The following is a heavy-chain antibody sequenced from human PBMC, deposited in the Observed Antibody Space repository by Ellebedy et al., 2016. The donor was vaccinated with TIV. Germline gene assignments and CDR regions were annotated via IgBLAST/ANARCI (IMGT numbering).Heavy chain of an antibody. CDR2: INDSGTT. CDR3: ARHVPATATSFDY. D-gene: IGHD2-15*01. Sequence: SQTLSLTCAAYGGSFSGHYWSWIRQPPGKGPEWIGEINDSGTTKYNPSLVSRVTISLDMPKNQFSLKLTSVTAADTAVYYCARHVPATATSFDYWGQGTLVTVSS. V-gene: IGHV4-34*01. J-gene: IGHJ4*02. CDR1: GGSFSGHY.